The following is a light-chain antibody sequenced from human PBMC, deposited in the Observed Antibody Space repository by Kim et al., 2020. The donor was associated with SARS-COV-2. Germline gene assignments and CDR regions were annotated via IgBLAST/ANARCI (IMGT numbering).Light chain of an antibody. CDR2: SNS. CDR1: SSNIGSYT. CDR3: SAWDDSLNGRL. J-gene: IGLJ3*02. Sequence: GQRGTISCSGSSSNIGSYTVNWYQQLPGTAPNLLIYSNSQRPSGVPDRFSGSKSGTSASLVISGLRSEDEADYYCSAWDDSLNGRLYGGGTKLTVL. V-gene: IGLV1-44*01.